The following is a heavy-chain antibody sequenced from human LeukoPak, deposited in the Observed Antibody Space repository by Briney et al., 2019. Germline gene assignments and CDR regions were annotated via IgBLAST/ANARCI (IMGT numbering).Heavy chain of an antibody. CDR1: GGSISSYY. D-gene: IGHD4-17*01. CDR3: ARDTGTTGEVKFDP. Sequence: PSETLSLTCTVSGGSISSYYWSWIRQPAGTALEWIGRIYTSGTITYNPSLKSRVTMSVDTSKNQFSLKLSSVAAADTAVYYCARDTGTTGEVKFDPWGQGTLVTVSS. J-gene: IGHJ5*02. V-gene: IGHV4-4*07. CDR2: IYTSGTI.